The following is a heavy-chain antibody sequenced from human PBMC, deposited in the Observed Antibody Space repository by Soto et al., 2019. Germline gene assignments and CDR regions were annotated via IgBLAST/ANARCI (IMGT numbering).Heavy chain of an antibody. CDR2: ITSSSSSI. V-gene: IGHV3-21*06. J-gene: IGHJ5*02. CDR1: GFTFSAYN. Sequence: VGSLRLSCAASGFTFSAYNMNWFRQPPGKGLEWVSSITSSSSSIYYADSLKGRFTISRDNAKNSLYLQMNSLRAEDTAVYYCASHYGDNGWFDPWGQGTLVTVS. CDR3: ASHYGDNGWFDP. D-gene: IGHD4-17*01.